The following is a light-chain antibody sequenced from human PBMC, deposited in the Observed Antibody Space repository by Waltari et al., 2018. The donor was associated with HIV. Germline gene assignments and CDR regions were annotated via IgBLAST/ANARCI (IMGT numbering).Light chain of an antibody. CDR1: QSVNSN. CDR3: HHYNNWRET. V-gene: IGKV3-15*01. CDR2: GTS. J-gene: IGKJ1*01. Sequence: EILMTQSPATLSVSPGERATLPCRAGQSVNSNLAWYQQKPGQTPRLLIYGTSTRATDIPARFSCSGSGTEFTLTISSLQSEDFAVYYCHHYNNWRETFGQGTKVEIK.